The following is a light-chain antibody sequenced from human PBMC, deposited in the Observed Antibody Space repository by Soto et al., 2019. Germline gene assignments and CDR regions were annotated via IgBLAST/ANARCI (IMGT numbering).Light chain of an antibody. CDR1: SSDVGVYNY. Sequence: QSALTQPASVSGSPGQSITISCTGTSSDVGVYNYVSWYQQHPGKAPKLMIYEVSNRPSGLSNRFSGSKSGNTASLTISGLQAEDEADYYCSSYTRTNTWLFGGGTKLTVL. CDR2: EVS. J-gene: IGLJ3*02. V-gene: IGLV2-14*01. CDR3: SSYTRTNTWL.